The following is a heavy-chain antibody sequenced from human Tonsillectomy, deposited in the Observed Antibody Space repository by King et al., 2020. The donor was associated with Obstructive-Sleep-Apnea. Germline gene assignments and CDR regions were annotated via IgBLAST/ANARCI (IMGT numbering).Heavy chain of an antibody. J-gene: IGHJ4*02. Sequence: VQLVESGGGVGQPGRSLRLSCAASGFTFSSVAMHLVRQAPGKGREWVAVISSYGSNKNYADSVKGRFTISRDNSKNTLFLQMNSLRAEDTAVFYCASLSMTTITTAFDYWGQGALVTVSS. D-gene: IGHD4-11*01. CDR1: GFTFSSVA. V-gene: IGHV3-30*04. CDR3: ASLSMTTITTAFDY. CDR2: ISSYGSNK.